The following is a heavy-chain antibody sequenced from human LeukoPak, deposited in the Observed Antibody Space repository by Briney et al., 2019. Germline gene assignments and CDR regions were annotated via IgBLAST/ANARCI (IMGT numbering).Heavy chain of an antibody. CDR3: SRENGAFSPFGY. CDR2: ISLTGLT. D-gene: IGHD2-8*01. V-gene: IGHV4-4*02. Sequence: SGTPSLTCGVSGGSISNTNWWSWVRQPPGQGLEWIGEISLTGLTHYNPSLESRVTVSLDKSKNQLSLNLTSVTAADTAVYYCSRENGAFSPFGYWGQGTLVTVLS. J-gene: IGHJ4*02. CDR1: GGSISNTNW.